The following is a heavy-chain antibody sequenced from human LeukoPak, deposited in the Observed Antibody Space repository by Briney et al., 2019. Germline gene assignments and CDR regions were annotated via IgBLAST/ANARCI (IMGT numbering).Heavy chain of an antibody. J-gene: IGHJ3*02. D-gene: IGHD1-26*01. CDR2: INNFGEGT. Sequence: GGSLRLSCAASGFTFSSCAMSWVRQAPGKGLEWVSAINNFGEGTYYPDSVKGRFTIYRDNSKNTLYLQMDSLRAEDTAVYYCARDPSGTYYPRVSGALDIWGQGTMVTVSS. CDR1: GFTFSSCA. V-gene: IGHV3-23*01. CDR3: ARDPSGTYYPRVSGALDI.